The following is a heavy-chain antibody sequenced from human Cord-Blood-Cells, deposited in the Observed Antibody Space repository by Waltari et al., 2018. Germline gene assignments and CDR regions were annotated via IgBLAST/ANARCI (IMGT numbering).Heavy chain of an antibody. Sequence: EVQLVESGGGLVQPGGSLRLSCAASGFTLSSYWMSWVRQAPGKGLEWVANIKQDGSEKYYVDSVKGRFTISRDNAKNSLYLQMNSLRAEDTAVYYCARFGDAYYDFWSGYYYYYYGMDVWGQGP. CDR3: ARFGDAYYDFWSGYYYYYYGMDV. V-gene: IGHV3-7*01. CDR2: IKQDGSEK. D-gene: IGHD3-3*01. J-gene: IGHJ6*02. CDR1: GFTLSSYW.